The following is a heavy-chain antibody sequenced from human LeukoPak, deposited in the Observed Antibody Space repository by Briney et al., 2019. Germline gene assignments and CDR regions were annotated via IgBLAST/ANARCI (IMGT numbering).Heavy chain of an antibody. J-gene: IGHJ4*02. CDR1: GGSISSYY. CDR2: IYYSGST. Sequence: SETLSLTCTVSGGSISSYYWSWIRQPPGKGLEWIGYIYYSGSTNYNPSLKSRVTISVDTSKNQFSLKLSSVTAADTAVYYCARGQYSYGTYYFDYWGQGTLVTVSS. V-gene: IGHV4-59*12. D-gene: IGHD5-18*01. CDR3: ARGQYSYGTYYFDY.